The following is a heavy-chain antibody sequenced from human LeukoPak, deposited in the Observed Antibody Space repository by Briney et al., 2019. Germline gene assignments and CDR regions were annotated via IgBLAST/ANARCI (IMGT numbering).Heavy chain of an antibody. CDR1: GGSFSGYY. Sequence: SETLSLTCAVYGGSFSGYYWSWIRQPPGKGLEWIGEINHSGSTNYDPSLKSRVTISVDTSKNQFSLKLSSVTAADTAVYYCARVPIGYCSSTSCYPGNWFDPWGQGTLVTVSS. D-gene: IGHD2-2*01. J-gene: IGHJ5*02. V-gene: IGHV4-34*01. CDR2: INHSGST. CDR3: ARVPIGYCSSTSCYPGNWFDP.